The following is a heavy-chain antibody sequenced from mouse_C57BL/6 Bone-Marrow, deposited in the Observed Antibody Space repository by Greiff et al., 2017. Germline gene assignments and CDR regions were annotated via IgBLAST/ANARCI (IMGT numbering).Heavy chain of an antibody. V-gene: IGHV1-55*01. D-gene: IGHD2-5*01. CDR2: IYPGSGST. CDR1: GYTFTSYW. J-gene: IGHJ1*03. CDR3: ARPYYSNYWYFDV. Sequence: QVQLQQPGAELVKPGASVQMSCKASGYTFTSYWITWVKQRPGQGLEWIGDIYPGSGSTNYNEKFKSNATLTVDTSSSTAYMQLSSLTSEDSAVYYCARPYYSNYWYFDVWGTGTTVTVSS.